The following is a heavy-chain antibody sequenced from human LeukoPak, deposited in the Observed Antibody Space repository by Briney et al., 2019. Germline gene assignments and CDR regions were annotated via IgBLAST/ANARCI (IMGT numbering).Heavy chain of an antibody. CDR3: ARQYCSSTSCYAMQGSYFDY. Sequence: SETLSLTCTVSGGSISSSSYYWGWIRQPPGKGLEWIGSIYYSGSTYYNPSLKSRVTISVDTSKNQFSLKLSSVTAADTAVYYCARQYCSSTSCYAMQGSYFDYWGQGTLVTVSS. J-gene: IGHJ4*02. V-gene: IGHV4-39*01. D-gene: IGHD2-2*01. CDR2: IYYSGST. CDR1: GGSISSSSYY.